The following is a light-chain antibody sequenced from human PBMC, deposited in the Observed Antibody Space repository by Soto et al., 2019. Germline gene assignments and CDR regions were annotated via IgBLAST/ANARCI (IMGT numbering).Light chain of an antibody. J-gene: IGKJ5*01. CDR2: YAY. V-gene: IGKV3-11*01. CDR3: QQRHMWPIT. Sequence: EVVLTQSPVTLSLSPGERATLSCRASQSFRGLLAWYQQKPGQAPRLLIYYAYNRATGIPPRFSGSGSVTDFTLTISSLEPEDSAVYYCQQRHMWPITFGQGTRLEIK. CDR1: QSFRGL.